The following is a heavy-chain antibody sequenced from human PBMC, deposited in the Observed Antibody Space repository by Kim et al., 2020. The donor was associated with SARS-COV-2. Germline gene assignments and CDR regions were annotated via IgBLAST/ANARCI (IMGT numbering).Heavy chain of an antibody. CDR3: ARGHQRLEYSAYESHFDY. D-gene: IGHD5-12*01. J-gene: IGHJ4*01. V-gene: IGHV1-2*06. CDR2: INPNSGGT. CDR1: GYTFSGHY. Sequence: ASVKVSCKTSGYTFSGHYMHWVRQAPGQGLEWMGRINPNSGGTNYSQKFQGRVSLTRDASITTAYMELSRLKSDDTAVYLCARGHQRLEYSAYESHFDYW.